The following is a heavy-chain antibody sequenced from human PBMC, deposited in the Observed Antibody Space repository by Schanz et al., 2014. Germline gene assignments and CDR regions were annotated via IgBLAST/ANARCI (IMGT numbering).Heavy chain of an antibody. CDR1: GGTFRSYT. D-gene: IGHD3-10*01. CDR2: ITPTLGKV. V-gene: IGHV1-69*08. Sequence: QVQLVQSGAEVKKPGSSVKVSCKASGGTFRSYTVSWVRQAPGQGLEWMGRITPTLGKVDYAQKFQGRVTIAADISTSPAYMELISLTSEDTAVYYCARDPQYYYGSGRGYGGQGTLVTVST. J-gene: IGHJ4*02. CDR3: ARDPQYYYGSGRGY.